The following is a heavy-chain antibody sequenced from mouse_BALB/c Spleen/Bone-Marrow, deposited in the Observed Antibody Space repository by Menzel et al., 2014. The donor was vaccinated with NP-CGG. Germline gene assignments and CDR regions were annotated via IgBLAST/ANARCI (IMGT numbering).Heavy chain of an antibody. Sequence: VQLQQSGAELVKPGASVKLSCTASGFNIKDTYMHWVKQRPEQGLEWIGRIDPANGNTKYDPKFQGKATITADTSSNTTYLQLSSLTSEDTAVYYCARWEYYAMNYWGQGASVTVSS. D-gene: IGHD4-1*01. CDR2: IDPANGNT. CDR3: ARWEYYAMNY. J-gene: IGHJ4*01. V-gene: IGHV14-3*02. CDR1: GFNIKDTY.